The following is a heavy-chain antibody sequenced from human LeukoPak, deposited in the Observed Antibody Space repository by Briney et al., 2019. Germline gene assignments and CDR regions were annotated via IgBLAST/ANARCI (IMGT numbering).Heavy chain of an antibody. D-gene: IGHD6-6*01. CDR2: IYPGDSDT. J-gene: IGHJ5*02. Sequence: GESLKISCKGSGYSFTSYWIGWVRQMPGKGLEWIGIIYPGDSDTRYSPSFQGQVTISAQQSISPAYLQWNSLKASDNAMYYCGRSREQLGAYRFHPWGQGTLVTVSS. CDR3: GRSREQLGAYRFHP. CDR1: GYSFTSYW. V-gene: IGHV5-51*01.